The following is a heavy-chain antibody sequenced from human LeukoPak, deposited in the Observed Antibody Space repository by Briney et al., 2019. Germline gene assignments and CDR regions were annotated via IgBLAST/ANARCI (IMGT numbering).Heavy chain of an antibody. J-gene: IGHJ6*03. Sequence: TGGSLRLSCAASGFTLSSYAMSWVRQAPGKGLEWVSAISDTGNTYHADSVKGRFTISRDSSKNTLFLQMNSLRAEDTAVYYCAKCGSSSRYYYYYYYYMDVWGKGTTVTISS. CDR2: ISDTGNT. V-gene: IGHV3-23*01. D-gene: IGHD6-13*01. CDR1: GFTLSSYA. CDR3: AKCGSSSRYYYYYYYYMDV.